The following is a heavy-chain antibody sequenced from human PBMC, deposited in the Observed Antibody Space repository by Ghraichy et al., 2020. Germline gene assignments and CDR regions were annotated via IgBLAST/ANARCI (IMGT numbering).Heavy chain of an antibody. CDR1: GGSISSSSYY. Sequence: SETPSLTCTVSGGSISSSSYYWGWIRQPPGKGLEWIGSIYYSGSTYYNPSLKSRVTISVDTSKNQFSLKLSSVTAADTAVYYCARRALYYYDSFDPWGQGTLVTVSS. CDR2: IYYSGST. J-gene: IGHJ5*02. V-gene: IGHV4-39*01. D-gene: IGHD3-22*01. CDR3: ARRALYYYDSFDP.